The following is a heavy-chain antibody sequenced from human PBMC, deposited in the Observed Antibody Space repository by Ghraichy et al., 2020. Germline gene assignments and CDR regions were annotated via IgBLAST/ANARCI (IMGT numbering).Heavy chain of an antibody. V-gene: IGHV3-23*01. CDR1: GFTFSSYA. D-gene: IGHD6-13*01. CDR3: AKVPPPIIAAAQKHFDY. Sequence: GSLRLSCAASGFTFSSYAMSWVRQAPGKGLEWVSAISGSGGSTYYADSVKGRFTISRDNSKNTLYLQMNSLRAEDTAVYYCAKVPPPIIAAAQKHFDYWGQGTLVTVSS. J-gene: IGHJ4*02. CDR2: ISGSGGST.